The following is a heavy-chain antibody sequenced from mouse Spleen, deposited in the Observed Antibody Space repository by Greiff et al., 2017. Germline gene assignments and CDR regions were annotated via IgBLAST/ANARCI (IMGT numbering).Heavy chain of an antibody. Sequence: QVQLQQPGAELVKPGASVKLSCKASGYTFTSYWMHWVKQRPGQGLEWIGMIHPNSGSTNYNEKFKSKATLTVDKSSSTAYMQLSSLTSEDSAVYDCARGANWDDWYFDVWGAGTTVTVSS. V-gene: IGHV1-64*01. CDR1: GYTFTSYW. D-gene: IGHD4-1*01. CDR3: ARGANWDDWYFDV. CDR2: IHPNSGST. J-gene: IGHJ1*01.